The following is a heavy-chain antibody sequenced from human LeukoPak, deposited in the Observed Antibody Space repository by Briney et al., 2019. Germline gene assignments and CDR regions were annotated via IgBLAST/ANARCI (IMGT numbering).Heavy chain of an antibody. CDR2: THYSGST. D-gene: IGHD5-12*01. CDR3: ARGFRGYSGYDWYFDY. Sequence: SETLSLICTVSGGSISSYLWNWIRQPPGKGLEWIVYTHYSGSTNYNPSLKSRVTMSLDTSKNQFSLKLSSVTAADTAVYYCARGFRGYSGYDWYFDYWGQGILVTVSS. CDR1: GGSISSYL. V-gene: IGHV4-59*01. J-gene: IGHJ4*02.